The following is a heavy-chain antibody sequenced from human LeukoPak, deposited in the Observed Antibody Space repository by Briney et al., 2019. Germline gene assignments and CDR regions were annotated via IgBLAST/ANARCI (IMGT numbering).Heavy chain of an antibody. CDR3: ARALDILTGYYFDY. CDR1: GYTFTGYY. D-gene: IGHD3-9*01. Sequence: ASVKVSCKASGYTFTGYYMHWVRQAPGQGLEWMGWISPNSGGANYAQKFQGWVTMTRDTSISTAYMELSRLRSGDTAVYYCARALDILTGYYFDYWGQGTLVTVSS. CDR2: ISPNSGGA. J-gene: IGHJ4*02. V-gene: IGHV1-2*04.